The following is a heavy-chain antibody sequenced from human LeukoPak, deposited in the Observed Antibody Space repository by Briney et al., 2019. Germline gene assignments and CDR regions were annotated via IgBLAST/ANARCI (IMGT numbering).Heavy chain of an antibody. J-gene: IGHJ6*03. Sequence: GGSLRLSCAASGFTFSSYGMHWVRQAPGKGLEWVAVISYDGSNKYYADSVKGRFTISRDNSKNTLYLQMNSLRAEDTAVYYCAKDGPDIVVVPAAIQHYYYYYMDVWGKGTTVTVSS. V-gene: IGHV3-30*18. CDR2: ISYDGSNK. D-gene: IGHD2-2*02. CDR3: AKDGPDIVVVPAAIQHYYYYYMDV. CDR1: GFTFSSYG.